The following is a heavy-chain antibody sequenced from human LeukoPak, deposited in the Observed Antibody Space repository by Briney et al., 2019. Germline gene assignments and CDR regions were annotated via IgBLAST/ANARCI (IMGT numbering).Heavy chain of an antibody. J-gene: IGHJ4*02. CDR2: IIPILGIA. CDR3: ARESSSLHYFDY. Sequence: SVKVSCKASGGTFSSYTISWVRQAPGQGLEWMERIIPILGIANYAQKFQGRVTITADKSTSTAYMELSSLRSEDTAVYYCARESSSLHYFDYWGQGTLVTVSS. V-gene: IGHV1-69*04. CDR1: GGTFSSYT. D-gene: IGHD6-13*01.